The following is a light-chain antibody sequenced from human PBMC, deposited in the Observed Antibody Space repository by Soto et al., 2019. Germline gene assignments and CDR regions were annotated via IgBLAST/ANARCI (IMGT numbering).Light chain of an antibody. CDR3: QQRSSWPIT. V-gene: IGKV3-11*01. CDR1: QSVSSR. J-gene: IGKJ5*01. Sequence: EILMTQSPGTLSLSPGERATLSCRASQSVSSRVAWYQQKPGQAPRLLISGASRRPTGIPARFSGSGSGADFTLTLSSLEPEDFAVYYCQQRSSWPITFGQGTRLEIK. CDR2: GAS.